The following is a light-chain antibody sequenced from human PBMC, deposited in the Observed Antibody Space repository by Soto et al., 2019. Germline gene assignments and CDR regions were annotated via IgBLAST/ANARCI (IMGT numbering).Light chain of an antibody. CDR1: SSNIGTNP. Sequence: QPVLTQPPSASGTPGQRATISCSGSSSNIGTNPVNWYQQLPGTAPKLLIYTNYQRPSGVPDRFSGSKSGTSASLAISGLQSEDEADYYCAAWDDSLNGHVFGTGTKVTVL. CDR2: TNY. CDR3: AAWDDSLNGHV. V-gene: IGLV1-44*01. J-gene: IGLJ1*01.